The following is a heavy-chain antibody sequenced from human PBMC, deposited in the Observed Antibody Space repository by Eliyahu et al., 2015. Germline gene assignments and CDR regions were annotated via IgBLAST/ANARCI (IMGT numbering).Heavy chain of an antibody. D-gene: IGHD2-21*01. CDR1: GVSSDDTSYY. V-gene: IGHV4-39*01. CDR2: IYFLGTT. CDR3: ARIRLAGQPAYFFET. J-gene: IGHJ1*01. Sequence: QVHLQESGPTLVKPSGTLSLTCDVSGVSSDDTSYYWAWVRQPPGRGLEWVATIYFLGTTYYSSSLKNRASISKDTSKSQFSLTLTSVDATDTGVYYCARIRLAGQPAYFFETWGQGTLVSVSS.